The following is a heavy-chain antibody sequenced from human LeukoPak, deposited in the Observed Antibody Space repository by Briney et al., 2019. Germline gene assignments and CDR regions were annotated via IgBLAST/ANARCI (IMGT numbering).Heavy chain of an antibody. CDR1: GFTFSSYG. D-gene: IGHD1-7*01. CDR2: IWYDGSNK. CDR3: AKGLELLGPRHAGFDY. V-gene: IGHV3-33*06. J-gene: IGHJ4*02. Sequence: GRSLRLSCAASGFTFSSYGMHWVRQAPGKGLEWVAVIWYDGSNKYYADSVKGRFTISRDNSKNTLYLQMNSLRAEDTAVYYCAKGLELLGPRHAGFDYWGQGTLVTVSS.